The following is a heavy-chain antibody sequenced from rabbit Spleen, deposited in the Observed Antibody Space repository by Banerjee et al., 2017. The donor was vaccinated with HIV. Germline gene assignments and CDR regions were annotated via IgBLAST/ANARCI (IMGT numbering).Heavy chain of an antibody. CDR2: IYPDHGTT. J-gene: IGHJ6*01. CDR3: ARERKQTGYAGFGIAFGPYGMDL. D-gene: IGHD4-2*01. Sequence: QEQLVESGGGLVTLGGSLKLSCKASGIDFNTYGISWVRQAPGKGLEWIAYIYPDHGTTEHAAWVNGRFTISLDNAQNTVFLQMTSLTAADTATYFCARERKQTGYAGFGIAFGPYGMDLWAQGPWSPS. CDR1: GIDFNTYG. V-gene: IGHV1S47*01.